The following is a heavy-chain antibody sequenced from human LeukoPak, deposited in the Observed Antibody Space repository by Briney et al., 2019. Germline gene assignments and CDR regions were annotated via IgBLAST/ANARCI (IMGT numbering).Heavy chain of an antibody. J-gene: IGHJ4*02. Sequence: GGSLRRSCVASGFTFSNTWMSWVRQAPGKGLEWVGRIKSKTDGGTTDYAAPVKGRFTISRDDSKNTLYLQMNNLKTEDTAVYYCTTGLRAAANWGLGTLVTVSS. CDR3: TTGLRAAAN. CDR2: IKSKTDGGTT. CDR1: GFTFSNTW. V-gene: IGHV3-15*01. D-gene: IGHD2-2*01.